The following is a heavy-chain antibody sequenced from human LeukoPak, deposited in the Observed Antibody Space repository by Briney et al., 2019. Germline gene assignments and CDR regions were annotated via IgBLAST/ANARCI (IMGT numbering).Heavy chain of an antibody. CDR2: ISGSGGST. CDR1: GFTFSSYA. D-gene: IGHD3-22*01. V-gene: IGHV3-23*01. CDR3: AKDLTMIVVVTERTPDY. Sequence: PGRSLRLSCAASGFTFSSYAMSWVRPAPGKGLEWVSAISGSGGSTYYADSVKGRFTISRDNSKNTLYLQMNSLRAEDTAVYYCAKDLTMIVVVTERTPDYWGQGTLVTVSS. J-gene: IGHJ4*02.